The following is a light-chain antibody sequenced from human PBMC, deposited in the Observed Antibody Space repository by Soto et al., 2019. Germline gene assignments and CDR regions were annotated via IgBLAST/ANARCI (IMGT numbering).Light chain of an antibody. CDR1: SGHRSFT. V-gene: IGLV4-60*02. Sequence: QLVLTQSSSASASLGSSVKLTCTLSSGHRSFTIAWHQQQPGKAPRYLMRLEGAGSYHKGSGVPDRFSGSSSGADRYLTISNLQFEDEADYYCETWDSNIRVFGGGTKLTVL. J-gene: IGLJ3*02. CDR2: LEGAGSY. CDR3: ETWDSNIRV.